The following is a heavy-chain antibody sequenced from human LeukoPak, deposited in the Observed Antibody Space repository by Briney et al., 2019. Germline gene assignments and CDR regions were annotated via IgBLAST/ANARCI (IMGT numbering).Heavy chain of an antibody. D-gene: IGHD3-22*01. CDR3: ARDLYYYDSSGYYWEC. CDR1: GFTFSSYW. CDR2: IKQDGSEK. Sequence: GGSLRLSCAASGFTFSSYWMSWVRQAPGKGLEWVANIKQDGSEKYYVDSVKGRFTISRDNAKNSLYLQMNSLKAEDTAVYYCARDLYYYDSSGYYWECWGQGTLVTVSS. J-gene: IGHJ4*02. V-gene: IGHV3-7*03.